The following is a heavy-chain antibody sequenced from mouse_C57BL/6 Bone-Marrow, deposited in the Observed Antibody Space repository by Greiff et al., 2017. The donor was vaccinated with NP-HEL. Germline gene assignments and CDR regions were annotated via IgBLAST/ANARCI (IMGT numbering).Heavy chain of an antibody. V-gene: IGHV1-59*01. D-gene: IGHD1-1*01. J-gene: IGHJ1*03. CDR2: IDPSDSYT. CDR3: ARWGYGSRRDFDV. Sequence: QVQLQQPGAELVRPGTSVKLSCKASGYTFTSYWMHWVKQRPGQGLEWIGVIDPSDSYTNYNQKFKGKATLIVDTSSSTAYMQLSSLTSEDSAVYYCARWGYGSRRDFDVWGTGTTVTVSS. CDR1: GYTFTSYW.